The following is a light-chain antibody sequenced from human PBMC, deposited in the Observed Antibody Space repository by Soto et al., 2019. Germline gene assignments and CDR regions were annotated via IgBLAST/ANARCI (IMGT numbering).Light chain of an antibody. CDR2: EVN. V-gene: IGLV2-8*01. Sequence: QDGLTQPPSASVSPGQSVTISCTGTNSDVGGYNYVSWYQQYPGKAPKLIIYEVNERPSGVPDRFSGSKSGNTASLTVSGLQTADEADYYCSSYAGSNWYVFGTGTKVTVL. CDR3: SSYAGSNWYV. J-gene: IGLJ1*01. CDR1: NSDVGGYNY.